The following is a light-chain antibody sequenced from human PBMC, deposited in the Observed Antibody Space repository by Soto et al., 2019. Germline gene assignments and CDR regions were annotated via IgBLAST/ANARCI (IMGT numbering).Light chain of an antibody. Sequence: QSVLTQPPSLSGTPGQSVTISCSGSSSNIEGNTVHWYQHLPGTAPKLLIYIDHNRPSGIPDRFSGSKSGTSASLAISGLQSEDEADYYCATWDDDLSAAVFGGGTQLTA. V-gene: IGLV1-44*01. J-gene: IGLJ7*02. CDR1: SSNIEGNT. CDR3: ATWDDDLSAAV. CDR2: IDH.